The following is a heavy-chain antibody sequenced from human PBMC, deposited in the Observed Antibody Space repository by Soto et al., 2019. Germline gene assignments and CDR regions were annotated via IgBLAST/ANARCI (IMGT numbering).Heavy chain of an antibody. CDR2: VIPMLGMA. Sequence: QVQLVQSGAEVKKPGSSVKVSCTASEGTFNSYTLSWVRQAPGQGLEWMGRVIPMLGMADFAQKFQGRVMITADKSTSTAYMVLSRLRSDDTGLYYCATNYGSGSTHFDYWGQGTLITVSS. J-gene: IGHJ4*02. V-gene: IGHV1-69*02. CDR3: ATNYGSGSTHFDY. D-gene: IGHD3-10*01. CDR1: EGTFNSYT.